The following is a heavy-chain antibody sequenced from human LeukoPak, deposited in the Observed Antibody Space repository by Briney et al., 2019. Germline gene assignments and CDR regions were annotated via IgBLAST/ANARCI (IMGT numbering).Heavy chain of an antibody. J-gene: IGHJ5*02. Sequence: PGGSLRLSCAASGFTFSSYAMSWVRQAPGKGLEWVSAISGSGGSTYYADSVKGRFSISRDNSKNTLYLQMNSLRAEDTAVYYCAKGGSGPKLFDPWGQGTLVTVSS. CDR1: GFTFSSYA. D-gene: IGHD3-10*01. CDR3: AKGGSGPKLFDP. CDR2: ISGSGGST. V-gene: IGHV3-23*01.